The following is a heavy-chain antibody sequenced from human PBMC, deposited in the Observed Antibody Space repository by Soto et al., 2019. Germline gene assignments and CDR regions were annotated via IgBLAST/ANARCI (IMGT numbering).Heavy chain of an antibody. D-gene: IGHD3-10*01. V-gene: IGHV4-34*01. CDR2: INHSGST. CDR1: GGSFSGYY. Sequence: QVQLQQWGAGLLKPSETLSLTCAVYGGSFSGYYWSWIRQPPGKGLEWIGEINHSGSTNYNPSLKSRVTISVDSSKNQSSRKLSSVTAADTAVYFCARAPLRWFGGAFDYWGQGTLVTVSS. CDR3: ARAPLRWFGGAFDY. J-gene: IGHJ4*02.